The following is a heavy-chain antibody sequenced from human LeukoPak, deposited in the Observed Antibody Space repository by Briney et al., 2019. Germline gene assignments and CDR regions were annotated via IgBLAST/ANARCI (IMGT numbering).Heavy chain of an antibody. CDR3: ARGLRDFDH. CDR2: ISSSSSYI. D-gene: IGHD4-17*01. CDR1: GFTGSSKY. J-gene: IGHJ4*02. Sequence: GGSLRLSCAASGFTGSSKYMSWVRQAPGKGLEWVSSISSSSSYIYYADSVKGRFTISRDNSKNTLYLQMNSLRAEDTAVYYCARGLRDFDHWGQGTLVTVSS. V-gene: IGHV3-21*01.